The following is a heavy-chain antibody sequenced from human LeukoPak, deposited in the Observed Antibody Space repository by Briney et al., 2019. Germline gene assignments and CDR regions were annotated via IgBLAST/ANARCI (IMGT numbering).Heavy chain of an antibody. CDR1: GYTFTGYY. D-gene: IGHD4-23*01. J-gene: IGHJ4*02. Sequence: ASVKVSCKAFGYTFTGYYMHWVRQAPGQGLEWMGWINPNSGGTNYAQKFQGRVTIARDTSISTVYMELSRLRSDDTAVYYCARGRLRWYSFDYWGQGTLVTVSS. V-gene: IGHV1-2*02. CDR2: INPNSGGT. CDR3: ARGRLRWYSFDY.